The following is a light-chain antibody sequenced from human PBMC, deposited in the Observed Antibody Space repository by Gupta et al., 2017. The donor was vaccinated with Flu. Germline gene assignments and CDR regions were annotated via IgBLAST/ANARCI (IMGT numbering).Light chain of an antibody. CDR3: QQYYSYSWT. J-gene: IGKJ1*01. Sequence: DIQMTQSPSTLSASVGDRVTITCRASQSISGWLAWYQQKPGKAPKLLISKASSLESGVPSRFSGSGSGTEFTLTISSLQPDDFATYYCQQYYSYSWTFGQGTKVEIK. V-gene: IGKV1-5*03. CDR2: KAS. CDR1: QSISGW.